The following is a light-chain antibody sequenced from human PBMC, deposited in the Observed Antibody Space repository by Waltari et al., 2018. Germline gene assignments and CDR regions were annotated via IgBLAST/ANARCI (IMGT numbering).Light chain of an antibody. CDR3: QQSYSSLILT. CDR1: QSISNY. V-gene: IGKV1-39*01. J-gene: IGKJ3*01. Sequence: DIQMTQSPSSLSASVGDRVTITCRASQSISNYLNWYQQRPGKAPKLLIYAASSSQSGVPSRFSGSGSGTDFTLTISSLQPEDFATYYCQQSYSSLILTFGPGTKVDIK. CDR2: AAS.